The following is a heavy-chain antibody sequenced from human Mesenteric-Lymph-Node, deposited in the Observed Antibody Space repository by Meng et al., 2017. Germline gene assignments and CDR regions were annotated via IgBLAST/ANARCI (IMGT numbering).Heavy chain of an antibody. D-gene: IGHD6-13*01. CDR1: GYSFTSYW. Sequence: GGSLRLSCKGSGYSFTSYWIGWVRQMPGKGLEWMGIIYPGDSDTRYSPSFQGQVTISADKSISTAYLQWSSLKASDTAMYYCARTGYSSSWSHFDYWGQGTLVTVSS. CDR3: ARTGYSSSWSHFDY. J-gene: IGHJ4*02. CDR2: IYPGDSDT. V-gene: IGHV5-51*01.